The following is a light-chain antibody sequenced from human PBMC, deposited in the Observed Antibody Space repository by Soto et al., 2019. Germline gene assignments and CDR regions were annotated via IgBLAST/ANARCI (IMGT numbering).Light chain of an antibody. CDR3: QQHYSTPPNT. Sequence: DIVMTQSPDSLAVSLGERATINCKSSQSVLYSSNNKNYLAWYQQKPGQPPKLLIYWASTRESGVPDRFSGSGSGTDFTLTISSLQAEDAAVYYCQQHYSTPPNTFGQGTKVEIK. J-gene: IGKJ2*01. CDR1: QSVLYSSNNKNY. CDR2: WAS. V-gene: IGKV4-1*01.